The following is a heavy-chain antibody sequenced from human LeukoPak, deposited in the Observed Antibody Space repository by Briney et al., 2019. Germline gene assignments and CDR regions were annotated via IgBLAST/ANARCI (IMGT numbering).Heavy chain of an antibody. D-gene: IGHD2-21*02. Sequence: SVKVSCKASGGTFSSYVISWVRQAPGQGLEWMGGIIPIFGTANYAQKFQGRVTITADESTSTAYMELSSLRSEDTAVYYCATATYCGGDCYSVVVAFDIWGQGTMVTVSS. CDR3: ATATYCGGDCYSVVVAFDI. J-gene: IGHJ3*02. V-gene: IGHV1-69*13. CDR2: IIPIFGTA. CDR1: GGTFSSYV.